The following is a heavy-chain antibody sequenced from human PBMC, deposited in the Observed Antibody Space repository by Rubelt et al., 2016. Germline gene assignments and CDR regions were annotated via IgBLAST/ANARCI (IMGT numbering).Heavy chain of an antibody. Sequence: VQLLDSGGGLVQPGGSLRLSCATSGFTFSNYAMSWVRQAPGKGLEWVSAISGSGGNTYYADFAKGRFTISRDNSKNTLYLQMNSLRADDTAVYFCATGTMVRGAYGMDVWGQGTTVTVSS. J-gene: IGHJ6*02. D-gene: IGHD3-10*01. CDR3: ATGTMVRGAYGMDV. V-gene: IGHV3-23*01. CDR2: ISGSGGNT. CDR1: GFTFSNYA.